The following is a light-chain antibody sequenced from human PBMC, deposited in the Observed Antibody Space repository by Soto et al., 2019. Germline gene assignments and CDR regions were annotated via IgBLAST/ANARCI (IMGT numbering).Light chain of an antibody. Sequence: QSALTQPASVSGSPGQSITISCTGTSSDVGSYNLVYWYHQHPGKAPKLLIYDGSKRPSGVSNRFSGSKSGNTATLTISGVQAEDEADYYCYSYAGSRVFGGGTKLTVL. V-gene: IGLV2-23*01. J-gene: IGLJ2*01. CDR2: DGS. CDR1: SSDVGSYNL. CDR3: YSYAGSRV.